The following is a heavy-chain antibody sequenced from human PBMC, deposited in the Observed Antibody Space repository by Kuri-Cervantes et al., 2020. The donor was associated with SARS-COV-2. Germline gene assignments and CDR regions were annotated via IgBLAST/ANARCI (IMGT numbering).Heavy chain of an antibody. Sequence: GGSLRLSCAASGFTFSSYAMSWVRQAPGKGLEWVSDISGSGGRTYYADSVKGRFTVSRDNSKNTLYLQMNSLRAEDTAIYYCARDQSITMIVVVNRDAFDIWGQGTVVTVSS. CDR1: GFTFSSYA. V-gene: IGHV3-23*01. CDR3: ARDQSITMIVVVNRDAFDI. J-gene: IGHJ3*02. D-gene: IGHD3-22*01. CDR2: ISGSGGRT.